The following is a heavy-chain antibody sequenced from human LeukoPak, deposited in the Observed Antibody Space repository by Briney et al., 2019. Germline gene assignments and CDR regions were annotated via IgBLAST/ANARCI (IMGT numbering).Heavy chain of an antibody. J-gene: IGHJ3*01. CDR3: AKFFTGEYVRAFDV. Sequence: PGGSLRLSCAASGFTFSSYWMHWVRQAPGKGLVWVSRINSDGTSTSYADSVKGRFTISRDNAKNTLYVQMNSLRAEDTAVYYCAKFFTGEYVRAFDVWGQGTMVTVSS. D-gene: IGHD3-10*02. V-gene: IGHV3-74*01. CDR2: INSDGTST. CDR1: GFTFSSYW.